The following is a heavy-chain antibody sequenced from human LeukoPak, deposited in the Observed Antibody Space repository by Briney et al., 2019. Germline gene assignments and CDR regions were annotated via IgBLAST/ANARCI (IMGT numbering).Heavy chain of an antibody. V-gene: IGHV3-48*04. CDR3: ARAPAGELSFTH. D-gene: IGHD3-16*02. Sequence: GGSLRLSCAASGFTFSSYGMTWIRQAPGKGLEWVSYISSSGSTIYYADSVKGQFTISRDNAKNSLYLQMNSLRAEDTAVYYCARAPAGELSFTHWGQGTLVTVSS. CDR1: GFTFSSYG. CDR2: ISSSGSTI. J-gene: IGHJ4*02.